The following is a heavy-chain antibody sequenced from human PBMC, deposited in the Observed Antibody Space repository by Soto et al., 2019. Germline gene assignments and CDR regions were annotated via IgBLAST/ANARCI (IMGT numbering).Heavy chain of an antibody. J-gene: IGHJ6*03. D-gene: IGHD5-12*01. CDR2: RIPFLGMA. CDR3: ARELGGYDYLYYYYDRDV. V-gene: IGHV1-69*08. CDR1: GDIFDSLT. Sequence: QVQLVQSGAEMKKPGSSVKVSCQASGDIFDSLTINWVRQAPGQGLEWMGRRIPFLGMANYAQKFQGRVTIIADKSTSTVYIGLSSLTSEDTAVYYCARELGGYDYLYYYYDRDVWGGGTTVTVSS.